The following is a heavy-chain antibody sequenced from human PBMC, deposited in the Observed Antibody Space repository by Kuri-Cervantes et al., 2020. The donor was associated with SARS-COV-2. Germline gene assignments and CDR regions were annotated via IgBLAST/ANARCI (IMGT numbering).Heavy chain of an antibody. CDR2: ISAYNGNT. CDR3: ARASGGLCCSSTSCGEGSWFDP. Sequence: ASVKVSCKASGYTFTSYGISWVRQAPGQGLEWMGWISAYNGNTNYAQKLQGRVTMTTDTSTSTAYMELRSLRSDDTAVYYCARASGGLCCSSTSCGEGSWFDPWGQGTLVTVSS. V-gene: IGHV1-18*01. J-gene: IGHJ5*02. D-gene: IGHD2-2*01. CDR1: GYTFTSYG.